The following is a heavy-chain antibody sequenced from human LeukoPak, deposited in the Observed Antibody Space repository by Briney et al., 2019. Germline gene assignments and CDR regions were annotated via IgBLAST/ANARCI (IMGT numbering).Heavy chain of an antibody. CDR1: GFSLSTSGMC. J-gene: IGHJ4*02. D-gene: IGHD4-17*01. CDR2: INWNDDK. Sequence: SGPALVKPTQTLTLTCTFSGFSLSTSGMCVSWIRQPPGKALEWLALINWNDDKYYSTSLKTRLTISKDTSKNQVVLTMTNVDPVDTATFYCARLLYGDQTGDSDYWGQGTLVTVSS. V-gene: IGHV2-70*01. CDR3: ARLLYGDQTGDSDY.